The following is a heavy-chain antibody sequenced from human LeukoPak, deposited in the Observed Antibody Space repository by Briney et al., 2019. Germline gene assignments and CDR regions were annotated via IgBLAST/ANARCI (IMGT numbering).Heavy chain of an antibody. D-gene: IGHD6-13*01. CDR2: IKQDGSEK. J-gene: IGHJ6*02. V-gene: IGHV3-7*01. CDR1: GFTFSSHS. CDR3: ANSRGVYYYYGMDV. Sequence: PGGSLRLSCAASGFTFSSHSMNWVRQAPGKGLEWVANIKQDGSEKYYVDSVKGRFTISRDNAKNSLYLQINSLRAEDTAVYYCANSRGVYYYYGMDVWGQGTTVTVSS.